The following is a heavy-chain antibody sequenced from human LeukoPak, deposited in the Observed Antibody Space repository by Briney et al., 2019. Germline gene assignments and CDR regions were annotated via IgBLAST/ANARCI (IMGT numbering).Heavy chain of an antibody. J-gene: IGHJ4*02. CDR2: ISSNGGYT. D-gene: IGHD6-13*01. CDR1: GFTFSSYA. CDR3: ARGVSSSWSPFDY. Sequence: GGSLILSCAASGFTFSSYAMHWVRQAPGKGLEFVSAISSNGGYTYYANSVKGRFTISRDNSKNTLYLQMGSLRAEDMAVYYCARGVSSSWSPFDYWGQGTLVTVSS. V-gene: IGHV3-64*01.